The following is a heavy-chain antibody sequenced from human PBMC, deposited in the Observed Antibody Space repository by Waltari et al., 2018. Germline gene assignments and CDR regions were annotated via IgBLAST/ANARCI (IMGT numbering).Heavy chain of an antibody. J-gene: IGHJ3*02. CDR2: INQDGREE. CDR3: ARTGARWLQFAAFDI. Sequence: EVLLVASGGGLVQTGGSLSLSCAPSIFSFSNYCMNWVRQAPGKGLEWVANINQDGREEYYVGSMKGRFTISRDNAKNSLYLEMKTLRAEDTAIYYCARTGARWLQFAAFDIWGQGTMVTVSS. D-gene: IGHD5-12*01. V-gene: IGHV3-7*01. CDR1: IFSFSNYC.